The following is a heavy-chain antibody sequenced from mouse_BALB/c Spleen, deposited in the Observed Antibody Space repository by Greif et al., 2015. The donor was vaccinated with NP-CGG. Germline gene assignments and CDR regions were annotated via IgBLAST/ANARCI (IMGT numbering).Heavy chain of an antibody. V-gene: IGHV1-77*01. CDR3: ARDSRYFDV. CDR2: IYPGSGNT. CDR1: GYTFTDYY. Sequence: QVQLQQSGAELARPGASVKLSCKASGYTFTDYYINWVKQRTGQGLEWIGEIYPGSGNTYYNEKFKGKATLTADKSSSTAYMQLSSLTSEDSAVHFCARDSRYFDVWGAGTTVTVSS. J-gene: IGHJ1*01.